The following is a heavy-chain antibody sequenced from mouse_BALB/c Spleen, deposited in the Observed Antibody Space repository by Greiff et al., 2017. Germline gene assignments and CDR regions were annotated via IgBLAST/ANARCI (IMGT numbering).Heavy chain of an antibody. CDR2: ISYSGST. D-gene: IGHD4-1*01. CDR1: GYSITSDYA. V-gene: IGHV3-2*02. CDR3: AREGLTGIDY. Sequence: EVKLMESGPGLVKPSQSLSLTCTVTGYSITSDYAWNWIRQFPGNKLEWMGYISYSGSTSYNPSLKSRISITRDTSKNQFFLQLNSVTTEDTATYYCAREGLTGIDYWGQGTTLTVSS. J-gene: IGHJ2*01.